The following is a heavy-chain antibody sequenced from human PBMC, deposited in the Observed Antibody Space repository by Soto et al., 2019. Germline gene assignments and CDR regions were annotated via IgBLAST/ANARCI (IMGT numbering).Heavy chain of an antibody. D-gene: IGHD5-18*01. CDR1: GFTFSRYW. CDR3: ARGDTPMITGMDSFDI. V-gene: IGHV3-7*01. J-gene: IGHJ3*02. Sequence: GGSLRLSCAASGFTFSRYWMNWVRQAPGKGLEWVANIKQDGTEKNYVDSVKGRFTISRDNARNSLYLQMDSLRTEDTAVYFCARGDTPMITGMDSFDIWGQGTMVTVSS. CDR2: IKQDGTEK.